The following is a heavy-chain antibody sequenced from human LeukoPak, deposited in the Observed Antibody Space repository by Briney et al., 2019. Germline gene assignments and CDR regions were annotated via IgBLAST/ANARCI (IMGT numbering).Heavy chain of an antibody. CDR1: GGSISSGGYS. J-gene: IGHJ4*02. D-gene: IGHD4-11*01. CDR2: INHSGST. V-gene: IGHV4-34*01. CDR3: ARTYYSNRYFDY. Sequence: PSETLSLTCAVSGGSISSGGYSWSWIRQPPGKGLEWIGEINHSGSTNYNPSLKSRVTISVDTSKNQFSLKLSSVTAADTAVYYCARTYYSNRYFDYWGQGTLVTVSS.